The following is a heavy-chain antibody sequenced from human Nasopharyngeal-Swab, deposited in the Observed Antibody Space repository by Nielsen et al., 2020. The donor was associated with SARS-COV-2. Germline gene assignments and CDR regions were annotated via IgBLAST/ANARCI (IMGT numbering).Heavy chain of an antibody. CDR3: ARCMTGTTGGWFDP. D-gene: IGHD1-7*01. J-gene: IGHJ5*02. CDR2: INHSGSN. V-gene: IGHV4-34*01. Sequence: WIRQPPGKGLEWIGEINHSGSNNYNPSLKSRVTISVDTSKNQFSLKLSSVTAADTAVYYCARCMTGTTGGWFDPWGQGTLVTVSS.